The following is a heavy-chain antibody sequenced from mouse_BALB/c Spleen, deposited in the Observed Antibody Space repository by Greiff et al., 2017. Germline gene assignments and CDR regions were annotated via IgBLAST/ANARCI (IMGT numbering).Heavy chain of an antibody. CDR1: GISITTGNYR. Sequence: EVQLQQSGPGLVKPSQTVSLTCTVTGISITTGNYRWSWIRQFPGNKLEWIGYIYYSGTITYNPSLTSRTTITRDTSKNQFFLEMNSLTAEDTATYYCARDRGYYNYYAMDYWGQGTSVTVSS. CDR2: IYYSGTI. J-gene: IGHJ4*01. V-gene: IGHV3-5*02. D-gene: IGHD2-3*01. CDR3: ARDRGYYNYYAMDY.